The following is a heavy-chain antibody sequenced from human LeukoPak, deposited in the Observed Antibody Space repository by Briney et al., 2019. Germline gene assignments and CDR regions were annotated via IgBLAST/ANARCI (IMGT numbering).Heavy chain of an antibody. CDR1: GFTFSTYS. CDR2: INSGSSTI. Sequence: GGSLRLSCAASGFTFSTYSMNWVRQAPGKGLEWVAYINSGSSTIYYADSVKGRFTISRDNAKNSLYLQMNSLRTEDTAVYYCARSRRRELLRTYFDYWGQGTLVTVSS. D-gene: IGHD1-26*01. CDR3: ARSRRRELLRTYFDY. V-gene: IGHV3-48*01. J-gene: IGHJ4*02.